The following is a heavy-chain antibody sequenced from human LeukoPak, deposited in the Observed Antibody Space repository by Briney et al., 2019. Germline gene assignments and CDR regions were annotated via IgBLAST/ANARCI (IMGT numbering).Heavy chain of an antibody. J-gene: IGHJ4*02. CDR3: ATPPRYSSGWYGFDY. CDR1: GYTFTSYG. CDR2: ISAYNGNT. D-gene: IGHD6-19*01. Sequence: ASVKVSCKASGYTFTSYGISWVRQAPGQGLEWMGWISAYNGNTNYAQKFQGRVTMTEDTSTDTAYMELSSLRSEDTAVYYCATPPRYSSGWYGFDYWGQGTLVTVSS. V-gene: IGHV1-18*01.